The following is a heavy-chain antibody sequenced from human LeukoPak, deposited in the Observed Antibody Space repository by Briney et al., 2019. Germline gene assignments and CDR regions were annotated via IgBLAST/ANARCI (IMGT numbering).Heavy chain of an antibody. CDR2: IRRGSNSYTT. D-gene: IGHD3-16*01. CDR3: TRDGGDSINTAFDI. CDR1: GFTFSDYI. V-gene: IGHV3-72*01. J-gene: IGHJ3*02. Sequence: HPGGSLRLSCAASGFTFSDYILDWVRQAPGKGLEWVGRIRRGSNSYTTEYAASVKARFIISRDGSQNSLFLLMYSLKTEETAVYYCTRDGGDSINTAFDIWGRGTMVTVSS.